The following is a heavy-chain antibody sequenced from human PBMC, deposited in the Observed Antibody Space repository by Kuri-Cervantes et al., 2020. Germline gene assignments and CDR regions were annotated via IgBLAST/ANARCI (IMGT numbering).Heavy chain of an antibody. D-gene: IGHD2-2*01. Sequence: GESLKISCAASGFTFEDYTIHWVRQAPGPGLELGSLRSCDCSSTYYADPVTGRFTIFRDNSKNSLYLQMNSLRTEATTVYYCGTGRYGSSTNCYDEYFEHWGKGTMVTVSS. J-gene: IGHJ1*01. V-gene: IGHV3-43*01. CDR3: GTGRYGSSTNCYDEYFEH. CDR1: GFTFEDYT. CDR2: RSCDCSST.